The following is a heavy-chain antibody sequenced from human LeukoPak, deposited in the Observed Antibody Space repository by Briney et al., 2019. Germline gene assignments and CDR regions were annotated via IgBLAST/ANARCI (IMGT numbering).Heavy chain of an antibody. V-gene: IGHV3-15*07. Sequence: PGGALRLSCAASGFTFSNAYMNWGRQAPGEGREWVGRITHKPDGATTQYAAPVKNRFSISRDDSKSMMYLQMNSLKTEYTAVYYCITPLPYSAQGGQGTLVTVSS. CDR1: GFTFSNAY. CDR2: ITHKPDGATT. D-gene: IGHD2-21*01. CDR3: ITPLPYSAQ. J-gene: IGHJ4*02.